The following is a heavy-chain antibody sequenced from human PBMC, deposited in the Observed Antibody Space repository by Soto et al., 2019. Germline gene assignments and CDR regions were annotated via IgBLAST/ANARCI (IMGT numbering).Heavy chain of an antibody. Sequence: SGGSLRLSCAASGFTFSDHYMTWIRQAPGKGLEWVSKISSGGSTMYYADSVKGRFTVSRDNAKNSVYLQMDSLRAEDTAVYYCASDPFYYASAYWGQGTLVTVSS. V-gene: IGHV3-11*01. D-gene: IGHD3-10*01. J-gene: IGHJ4*02. CDR2: ISSGGSTM. CDR1: GFTFSDHY. CDR3: ASDPFYYASAY.